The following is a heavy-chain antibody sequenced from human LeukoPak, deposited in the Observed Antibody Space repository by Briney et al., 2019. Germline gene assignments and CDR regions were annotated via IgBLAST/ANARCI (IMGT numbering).Heavy chain of an antibody. D-gene: IGHD6-19*01. CDR2: ISSSSSYI. Sequence: GGSLRLSCAASGFTFSSYSMNWVRQAPGKGLEWVSSISSSSSYIYYADSVKGRFTISRDNAKNSLYLQMNSLRAEDTAVYYCARTGIAVAVGWGSYLDYWGQGTLVTVSS. J-gene: IGHJ4*02. CDR1: GFTFSSYS. V-gene: IGHV3-21*01. CDR3: ARTGIAVAVGWGSYLDY.